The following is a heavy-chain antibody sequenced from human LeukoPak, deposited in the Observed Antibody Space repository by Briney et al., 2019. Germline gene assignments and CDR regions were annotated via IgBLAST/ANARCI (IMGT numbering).Heavy chain of an antibody. Sequence: NLGESLKISCKGSGYSFTSYWIGWVRQMPGKGLEWRGIIYPGDSDTRYSPSFQGQVTISADKSISTAYLQWSSLKASDTAMYYCAINYDSSGYYFDYWGQGTLVTVSS. D-gene: IGHD3-22*01. V-gene: IGHV5-51*01. CDR3: AINYDSSGYYFDY. CDR2: IYPGDSDT. CDR1: GYSFTSYW. J-gene: IGHJ4*02.